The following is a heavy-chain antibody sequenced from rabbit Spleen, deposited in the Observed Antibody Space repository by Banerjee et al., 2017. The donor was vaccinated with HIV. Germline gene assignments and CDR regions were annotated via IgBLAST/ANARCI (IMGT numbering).Heavy chain of an antibody. CDR2: IYAGSGST. Sequence: QSLEESGGDLVKPGGTLTLTCTASGFSFSSSNYMCWVRQAPGKGLEWIACIYAGSGSTWYATWAKGRFTISKTSSTTVTLQMTSLTAADTTTYFCARDGIYGSNSGYGYGMWGPGTLVTVS. CDR1: GFSFSSSNY. J-gene: IGHJ4*01. D-gene: IGHD6-1*01. V-gene: IGHV1S40*01. CDR3: ARDGIYGSNSGYGYGM.